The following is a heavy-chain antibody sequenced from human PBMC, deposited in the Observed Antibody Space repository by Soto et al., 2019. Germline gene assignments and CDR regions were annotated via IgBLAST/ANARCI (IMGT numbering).Heavy chain of an antibody. Sequence: KPSETLSLTCAVSGSSISSSNWWSWVRQPPGKGLEWIGEIYHSGSTNYNPSLKSRVTISVDKSKNQFSLKLSSVTAADTAVYYCARDQYIGARPGGMDVWGQGTRVTVSS. CDR1: GSSISSSNW. D-gene: IGHD6-6*01. V-gene: IGHV4-4*02. CDR3: ARDQYIGARPGGMDV. J-gene: IGHJ6*02. CDR2: IYHSGST.